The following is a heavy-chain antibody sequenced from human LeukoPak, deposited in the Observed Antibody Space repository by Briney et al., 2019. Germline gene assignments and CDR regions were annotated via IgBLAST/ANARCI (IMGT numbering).Heavy chain of an antibody. Sequence: PGGSLRLSCAASGFTFSSYAMHWVRQAPGKGLEWVAVISYDGSNKKYADSVKGRFTISRDNSKNTLYLQMNSLRAEDTAVYYCARDYIAAAGRYFDYWGQGTLVTVSS. CDR1: GFTFSSYA. V-gene: IGHV3-30*14. J-gene: IGHJ4*02. D-gene: IGHD6-13*01. CDR2: ISYDGSNK. CDR3: ARDYIAAAGRYFDY.